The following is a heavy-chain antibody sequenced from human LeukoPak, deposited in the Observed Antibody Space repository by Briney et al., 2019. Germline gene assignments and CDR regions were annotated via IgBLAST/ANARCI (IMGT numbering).Heavy chain of an antibody. J-gene: IGHJ4*02. CDR3: VKAWGRNSWYDY. CDR1: GFIFSTYA. V-gene: IGHV3-64D*06. D-gene: IGHD6-13*01. CDR2: VTNNGGST. Sequence: GGSLRLSCSASGFIFSTYAMHWVRQAAGKGLEYVSAVTNNGGSTYYADSVKDRFTISRDNSKNTLYLQMSSLRAEDTAVYYCVKAWGRNSWYDYWGQGTLVTVSS.